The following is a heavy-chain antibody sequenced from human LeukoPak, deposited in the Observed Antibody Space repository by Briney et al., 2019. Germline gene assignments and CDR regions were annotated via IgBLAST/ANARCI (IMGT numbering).Heavy chain of an antibody. CDR3: ARGAVAYGMDV. J-gene: IGHJ6*04. Sequence: SETLSLTCTVSGGSISSGDYYWSWIRQPPGEGLEWIGYIYYSGSTYYNPSLKSRVTISVDTSKNQFSLKLSSVTAADTAVYFCARGAVAYGMDVGGKGTTVTVSS. CDR2: IYYSGST. V-gene: IGHV4-30-4*01. D-gene: IGHD3-16*01. CDR1: GGSISSGDYY.